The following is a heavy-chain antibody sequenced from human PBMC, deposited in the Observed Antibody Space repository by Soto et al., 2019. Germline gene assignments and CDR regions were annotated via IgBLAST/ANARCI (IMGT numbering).Heavy chain of an antibody. Sequence: SETLSLTCSVSGGSINSSSYFWGWVRQPPGKGLEWIGSIYYSGSTYYNPSLRSRVTISVDTSKNQFSLKLSSVTAADTAVFYCARHYSSGSRNWFDPWGQGTLVTVSS. CDR3: ARHYSSGSRNWFDP. CDR2: IYYSGST. CDR1: GGSINSSSYF. V-gene: IGHV4-39*01. J-gene: IGHJ5*02. D-gene: IGHD6-19*01.